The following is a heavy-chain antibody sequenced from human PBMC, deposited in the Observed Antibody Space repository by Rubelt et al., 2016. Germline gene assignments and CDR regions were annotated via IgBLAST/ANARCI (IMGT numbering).Heavy chain of an antibody. J-gene: IGHJ4*02. V-gene: IGHV1-18*01. CDR2: ISAYNGDT. CDR1: GYSFITYA. Sequence: QVQLVQSGAEMRKPGASVKVSCQTSGYSFITYAVNWVRQAPGQGLEWMGWISAYNGDTKYAHKLQGRATLTTDTSTNTAYMELTNLKSDDTAVYYCGRAWDYGDRFPIDDWGQGTLVTVSS. D-gene: IGHD4-17*01. CDR3: GRAWDYGDRFPIDD.